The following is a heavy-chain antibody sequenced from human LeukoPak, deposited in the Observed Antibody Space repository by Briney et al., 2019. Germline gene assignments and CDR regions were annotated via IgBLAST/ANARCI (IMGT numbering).Heavy chain of an antibody. D-gene: IGHD3/OR15-3a*01. CDR3: ASDPDWADFDY. V-gene: IGHV4-39*07. J-gene: IGHJ4*02. CDR2: IAYSGHT. Sequence: PSETLSLTCTVSGGSISNSKYYWGWIRQPPGKGLEWIASIAYSGHTYYNPSLKSRVTISPDTSRDQFSLKLNSVTAADTAVYYCASDPDWADFDYWGQGTLVTVSS. CDR1: GGSISNSKYY.